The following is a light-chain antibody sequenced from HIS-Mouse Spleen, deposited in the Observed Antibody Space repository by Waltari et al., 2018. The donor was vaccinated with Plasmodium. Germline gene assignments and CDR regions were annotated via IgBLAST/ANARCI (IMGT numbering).Light chain of an antibody. V-gene: IGLV2-11*01. J-gene: IGLJ3*02. CDR2: DVS. CDR1: SSAVGGYTY. Sequence: QSALTQPRSVSGSPGQSVTISCTGTSSAVGGYTYVSWYQQHPGKAPKLMIYDVSKWPSGVPDRFSGSKSGNTASLTISGLQAEDEADYYCCSYAGSYTWVFGGGTKLTVL. CDR3: CSYAGSYTWV.